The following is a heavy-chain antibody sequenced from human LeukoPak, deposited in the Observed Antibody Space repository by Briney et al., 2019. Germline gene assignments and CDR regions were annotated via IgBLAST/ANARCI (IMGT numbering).Heavy chain of an antibody. J-gene: IGHJ6*02. CDR2: ISAYNGNT. CDR1: GYTFTSYG. V-gene: IGHV1-18*01. CDR3: ARTGYSGYDSPDTYYYYGMDV. Sequence: ASVKVSCKASGYTFTSYGISWVRQAPGQGLEWMGWISAYNGNTNYAQKLQGRVTKTTDTSTSTAYMELRSLRSDDTAVYYCARTGYSGYDSPDTYYYYGMDVWGQGTTVTVSS. D-gene: IGHD5-12*01.